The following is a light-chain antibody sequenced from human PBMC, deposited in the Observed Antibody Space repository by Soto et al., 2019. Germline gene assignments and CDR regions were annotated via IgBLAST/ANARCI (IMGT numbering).Light chain of an antibody. J-gene: IGLJ1*01. CDR1: SSDVGSYNL. CDR2: EGS. V-gene: IGLV2-23*01. Sequence: QSVLTQPAPVSGSPGQSITISCTGTSSDVGSYNLVSWYQQHPGKAPKLMIYEGSKRPSGVSNRFSGSKSGNTASLTISGLQAEDEADYYCCSYAGSSFYVFGTGTKVTVL. CDR3: CSYAGSSFYV.